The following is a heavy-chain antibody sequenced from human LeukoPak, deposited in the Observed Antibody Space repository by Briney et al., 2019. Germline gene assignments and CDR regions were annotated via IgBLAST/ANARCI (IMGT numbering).Heavy chain of an antibody. CDR2: ISGSGRGSNT. V-gene: IGHV3-23*01. CDR1: GFTFSPYA. D-gene: IGHD2-15*01. Sequence: PGGSLRLSCAASGFTFSPYAVSWVRQAPGKGLEWVSNISGSGRGSNTYYADSVKGRFTISRDNSKNSLYLQMNSLRAEDTAVYYCAKDIVVVVGATYMDVWGKGTTVTVSS. J-gene: IGHJ6*03. CDR3: AKDIVVVVGATYMDV.